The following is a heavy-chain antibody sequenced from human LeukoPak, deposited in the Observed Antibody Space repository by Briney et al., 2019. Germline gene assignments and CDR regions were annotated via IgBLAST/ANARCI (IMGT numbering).Heavy chain of an antibody. J-gene: IGHJ4*02. Sequence: GGSLRLSCAASGFTFSGYNMNWVRQAPGKGLEWVSSISSGSNYIYYADSVKGRFTISRDNAKSSLYLQLNSLRAEDTAVYYCARLRGYCSSSSCYGAEDYWGQGTLVTVSS. CDR3: ARLRGYCSSSSCYGAEDY. CDR1: GFTFSGYN. D-gene: IGHD2-2*01. V-gene: IGHV3-21*01. CDR2: ISSGSNYI.